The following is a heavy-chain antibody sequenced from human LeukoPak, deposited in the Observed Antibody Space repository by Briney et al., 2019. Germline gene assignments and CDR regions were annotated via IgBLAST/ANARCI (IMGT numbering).Heavy chain of an antibody. CDR3: ARAQFGGYYDY. V-gene: IGHV3-7*01. CDR1: GFTFSSYW. D-gene: IGHD3-22*01. J-gene: IGHJ4*02. CDR2: IKEDGSEK. Sequence: PGGSLRLSCAASGFTFSSYWMTWVRQAPTKGLEWVAKIKEDGSEKYYADSVKGRFTISRDNTKNSLYLQINSLRAEDTAVYYCARAQFGGYYDYWGQGTLVTVSS.